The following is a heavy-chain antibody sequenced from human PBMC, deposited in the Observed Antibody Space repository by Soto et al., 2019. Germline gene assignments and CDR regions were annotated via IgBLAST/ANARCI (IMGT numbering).Heavy chain of an antibody. J-gene: IGHJ4*02. CDR1: GFTVNNNY. Sequence: PGGSLRLSCAASGFTVNNNYMFWVRQAPGKGLEWVSVIYTGGSTYYADSVKGRFTISRDNSKNTVYLQVNSLRVEDTAVYYCARVYNWGQGTQVTV. CDR2: IYTGGST. D-gene: IGHD1-20*01. V-gene: IGHV3-66*01. CDR3: ARVYN.